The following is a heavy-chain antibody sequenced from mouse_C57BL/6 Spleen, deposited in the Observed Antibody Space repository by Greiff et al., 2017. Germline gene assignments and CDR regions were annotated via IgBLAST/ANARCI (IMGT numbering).Heavy chain of an antibody. V-gene: IGHV1-82*01. CDR2: IYPGDGDT. Sequence: QVQLQQSGPELVKPGASVKISCKASGYAFSGSWMNWVKQRPGKGLEWIGRIYPGDGDTNYNGKFKGKATLTADKSTSTAYMQLSSLTSEDSAVYFCARYDNWDDYYAMDYWGQGTSVTVSS. CDR3: ARYDNWDDYYAMDY. D-gene: IGHD4-1*01. J-gene: IGHJ4*01. CDR1: GYAFSGSW.